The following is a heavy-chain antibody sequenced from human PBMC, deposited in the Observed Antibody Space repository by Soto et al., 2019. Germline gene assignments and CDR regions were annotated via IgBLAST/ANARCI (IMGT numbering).Heavy chain of an antibody. CDR2: IYWDDDK. J-gene: IGHJ3*02. Sequence: QITLKESGPTLVKPTQTLTLTCTFSGFSLSTSGVGVGWIRQPPGKALEWLALIYWDDDKRYSPSLKSRLTLTKDTSKKHVVLILTNMDPVHTARNYCARATASYYDSSGYAFDIWGQGTMVTVSS. CDR1: GFSLSTSGVG. CDR3: ARATASYYDSSGYAFDI. V-gene: IGHV2-5*02. D-gene: IGHD3-22*01.